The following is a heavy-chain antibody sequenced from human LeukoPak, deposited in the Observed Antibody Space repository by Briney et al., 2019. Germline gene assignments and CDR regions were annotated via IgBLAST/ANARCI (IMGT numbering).Heavy chain of an antibody. CDR2: IRYDGSNK. D-gene: IGHD3-22*01. Sequence: GGSLRLSCITSGFTFGDYAMTWVGQAPGKGREGVAFIRYDGSNKYYADSVKGRFTISRDNSKTTLYLQMNSLRAEDTAVYYCAKPKGSGYSLDYWGQGTLVTVSS. V-gene: IGHV3-30*02. J-gene: IGHJ4*02. CDR1: GFTFGDYA. CDR3: AKPKGSGYSLDY.